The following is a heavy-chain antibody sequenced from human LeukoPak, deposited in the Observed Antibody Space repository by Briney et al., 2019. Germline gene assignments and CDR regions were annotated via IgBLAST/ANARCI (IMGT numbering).Heavy chain of an antibody. V-gene: IGHV1-46*01. CDR2: INPSGGST. CDR1: GYTFTSYY. D-gene: IGHD5-12*01. CDR3: ARGLYSGYDSGAFDI. Sequence: ASVKVSCKASGYTFTSYYMHWVRQAPGQGLEWMGIINPSGGSTSYAQKFQGRVTMTRDTSTSTVYIELSSLRSEDTAVYYCARGLYSGYDSGAFDIWGQGTMVTVSS. J-gene: IGHJ3*02.